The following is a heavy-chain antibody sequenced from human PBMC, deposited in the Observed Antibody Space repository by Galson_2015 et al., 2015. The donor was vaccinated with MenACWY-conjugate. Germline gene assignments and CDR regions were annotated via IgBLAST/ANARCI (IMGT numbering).Heavy chain of an antibody. CDR3: ARDLGSSSWYLGWFDP. J-gene: IGHJ5*02. V-gene: IGHV3-74*01. CDR2: NSDGSST. Sequence: NSDGSSTSYADSVKGRFTISRDNAKNTLYLQMNSLRAEDMAVYYCARDLGSSSWYLGWFDPWGQGTLVTVSS. D-gene: IGHD6-13*01.